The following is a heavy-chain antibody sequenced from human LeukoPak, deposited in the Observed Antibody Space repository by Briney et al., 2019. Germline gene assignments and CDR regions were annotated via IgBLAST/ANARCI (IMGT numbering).Heavy chain of an antibody. D-gene: IGHD2-2*01. J-gene: IGHJ5*02. V-gene: IGHV3-66*02. CDR3: ARDQGCTSATCRNKWFDP. Sequence: PGGSLRLSCAASGFTVSDNYMSWVRQAPGKGLEWVAVIYSGGTTYYAASVKGRFTISRDSSKNTLDLQMNSLRPEDTAVYFCARDQGCTSATCRNKWFDPWGQGTLVTVSS. CDR1: GFTVSDNY. CDR2: IYSGGTT.